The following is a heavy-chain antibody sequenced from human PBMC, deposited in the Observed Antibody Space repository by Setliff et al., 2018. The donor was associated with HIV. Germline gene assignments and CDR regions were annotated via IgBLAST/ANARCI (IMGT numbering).Heavy chain of an antibody. D-gene: IGHD2-2*01. Sequence: SETLSLTCTASGGSISSGGFYWYWIRQPAGKGLEWIGRIYISGTTNYNPSLKSRVTISMDTSKSQFPLRLTSVTAADTAVYYCAGQDIGAVPALGAFDIWGQGTMVTVSS. J-gene: IGHJ3*02. CDR1: GGSISSGGFY. V-gene: IGHV4-61*02. CDR2: IYISGTT. CDR3: AGQDIGAVPALGAFDI.